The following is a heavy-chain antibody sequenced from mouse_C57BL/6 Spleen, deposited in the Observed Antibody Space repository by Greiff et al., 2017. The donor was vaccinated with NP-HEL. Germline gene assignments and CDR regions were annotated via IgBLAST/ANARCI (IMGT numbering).Heavy chain of an antibody. CDR3: DPPSLYNYFDY. Sequence: VQLQQSGPELVKPGASVKISCKASGYAFSSSWMNWVKQRPGKGLEWIGRIYPGDGDTNYNGKFKGKATLTADKSSSTAYMQLSSLTSEDSAVYFCDPPSLYNYFDYWGQGTTLTVSS. CDR2: IYPGDGDT. V-gene: IGHV1-82*01. CDR1: GYAFSSSW. J-gene: IGHJ2*01.